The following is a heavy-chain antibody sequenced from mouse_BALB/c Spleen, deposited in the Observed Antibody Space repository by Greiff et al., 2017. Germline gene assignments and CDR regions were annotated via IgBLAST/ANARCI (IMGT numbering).Heavy chain of an antibody. J-gene: IGHJ4*01. CDR1: GFSLTGYG. Sequence: VQLQESGPGLVAPSQSLSITCTVSGFSLTGYGVNWVRQPPGKGLEWLGMIWGDGSTDYNSALKSRLSISKDNSKSQVFLKMNSPQTDDTARYYCARDRYYYGSSYHAMDYWGQGTSVTVSS. D-gene: IGHD1-1*01. CDR2: IWGDGST. V-gene: IGHV2-6-7*02. CDR3: ARDRYYYGSSYHAMDY.